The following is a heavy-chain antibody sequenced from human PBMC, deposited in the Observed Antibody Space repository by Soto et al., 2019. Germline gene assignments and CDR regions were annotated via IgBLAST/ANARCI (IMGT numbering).Heavy chain of an antibody. V-gene: IGHV3-15*07. CDR2: IKSKTDGGTT. Sequence: GGSLRLSCAAAGFTFSNAWMNWVRQAPGKGLEWVGRIKSKTDGGTTDYAAPVKGRFTISRDDSKNTLYLQMNSLKTEDTAVYYCTTAYPGYSSGWYSWGLYFDYWGQGTLVTVSS. CDR3: TTAYPGYSSGWYSWGLYFDY. J-gene: IGHJ4*02. D-gene: IGHD6-19*01. CDR1: GFTFSNAW.